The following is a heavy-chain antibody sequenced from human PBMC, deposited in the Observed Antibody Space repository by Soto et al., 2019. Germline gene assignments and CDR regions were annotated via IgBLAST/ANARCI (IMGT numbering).Heavy chain of an antibody. J-gene: IGHJ4*02. CDR3: ARQATVITCFDY. V-gene: IGHV4-31*03. Sequence: QVQLQESGPGLVKPSQTLSLTCTVSGGSISSGGYYWRWIRQHPGKGLEWIGYRYDSGITYYNPSLKSRVTISVDTSKNQVSLKLSSVTAADTAVYYGARQATVITCFDYWGQGTLVTVSS. CDR1: GGSISSGGYY. D-gene: IGHD4-17*01. CDR2: RYDSGIT.